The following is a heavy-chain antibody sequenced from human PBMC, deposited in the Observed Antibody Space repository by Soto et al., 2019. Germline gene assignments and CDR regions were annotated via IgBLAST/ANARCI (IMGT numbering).Heavy chain of an antibody. CDR2: INAGNGNT. Sequence: GASVKVSCKASGYTFTSYAMHWVRQAPGQRLEWMGWINAGNGNTKYSQKFQGRVTITRDTSASTAYMELSSLRSEDTAVYYCATDYGDYADAFDIWGQGTMVTVSS. CDR1: GYTFTSYA. D-gene: IGHD4-17*01. V-gene: IGHV1-3*01. J-gene: IGHJ3*02. CDR3: ATDYGDYADAFDI.